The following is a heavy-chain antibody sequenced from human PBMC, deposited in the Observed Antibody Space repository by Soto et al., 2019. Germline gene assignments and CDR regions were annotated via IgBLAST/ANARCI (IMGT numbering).Heavy chain of an antibody. J-gene: IGHJ6*02. CDR1: GGTFSSYA. V-gene: IGHV1-69*13. CDR3: ARAPPAGYCSGGSCYSSMIRDYYYGMDV. D-gene: IGHD2-15*01. Sequence: SVKVSCKASGGTFSSYAISWVRQAPGQGLEWMGGIIPIFGTANYAQKFQGRVTITADESTSTAYMELSSLRSEDTAVYYCARAPPAGYCSGGSCYSSMIRDYYYGMDVWGQGTTVTVSS. CDR2: IIPIFGTA.